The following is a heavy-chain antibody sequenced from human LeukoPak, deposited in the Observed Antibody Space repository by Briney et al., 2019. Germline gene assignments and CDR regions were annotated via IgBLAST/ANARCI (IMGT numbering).Heavy chain of an antibody. J-gene: IGHJ3*02. CDR3: AQYSSSWYNAFDI. V-gene: IGHV3-53*01. CDR2: IYSGGST. Sequence: QPGGSLRLSGAASGFTVSSDYMSWVRQAPGKGLEWVSVIYSGGSTYYADSVKGRFTISRDNSKNTLYLQMNSLRAEDTAVYYCAQYSSSWYNAFDIWAKGQWSPSLQ. D-gene: IGHD6-13*01. CDR1: GFTVSSDY.